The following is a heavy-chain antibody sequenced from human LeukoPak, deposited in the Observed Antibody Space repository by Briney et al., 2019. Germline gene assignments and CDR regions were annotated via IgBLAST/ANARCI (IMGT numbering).Heavy chain of an antibody. J-gene: IGHJ4*02. CDR3: AREGAFSGSPKPYYFDY. D-gene: IGHD1-26*01. Sequence: TSSETLSFTCTVSGGSISSGGYYWSWIRQPPGKGLEWIGYIYHSGSTYYNPSLKSRVTISVDRSKNQFSLKLSSVTAADTAVYYCAREGAFSGSPKPYYFDYWGQGTLVTVSS. CDR1: GGSISSGGYY. V-gene: IGHV4-30-2*01. CDR2: IYHSGST.